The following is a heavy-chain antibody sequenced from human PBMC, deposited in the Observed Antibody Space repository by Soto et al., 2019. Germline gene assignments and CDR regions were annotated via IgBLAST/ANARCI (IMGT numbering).Heavy chain of an antibody. CDR2: INHSGST. J-gene: IGHJ4*02. Sequence: QVQLQQWGAGLLKPSETLSLTCAVYGGSFSGYYWSWIRQPPGKGLEWIGEINHSGSTNYNPSLNGRGTISVDTSKIQSSLRLSSVTAADTAVYYCARGGNSGYVWWGQGTLVTVSS. CDR3: ARGGNSGYVW. CDR1: GGSFSGYY. D-gene: IGHD5-12*01. V-gene: IGHV4-34*01.